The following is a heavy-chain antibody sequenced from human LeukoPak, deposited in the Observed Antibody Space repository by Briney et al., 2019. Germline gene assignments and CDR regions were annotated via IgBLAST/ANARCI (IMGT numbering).Heavy chain of an antibody. D-gene: IGHD4-17*01. J-gene: IGHJ4*02. Sequence: GGSLRLSCAASGFSFSSSAMHWVRQAPGKGLDWVALIHYDGNNKYYADSVKGRFTISRDNSKNTLYLQMNSLRTEDTAVYYCAARRLTVTTEIDYWGQGTLVTVSS. CDR3: AARRLTVTTEIDY. CDR2: IHYDGNNK. V-gene: IGHV3-30*02. CDR1: GFSFSSSA.